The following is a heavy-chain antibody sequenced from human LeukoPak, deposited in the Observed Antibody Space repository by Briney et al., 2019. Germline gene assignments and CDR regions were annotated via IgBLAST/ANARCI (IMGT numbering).Heavy chain of an antibody. CDR1: GYSFTSYW. CDR3: ARHYTHDFWSGYYFAFDI. Sequence: GESLKISCQGSGYSFTSYWIGWVRQMPGKGLEWMGIIYPGDSDTRYSPSFQGQVTISADKSISTAYLQWSSLKASDTAMYYCARHYTHDFWSGYYFAFDIWGQGTMVTVSS. CDR2: IYPGDSDT. J-gene: IGHJ3*02. V-gene: IGHV5-51*01. D-gene: IGHD3-3*01.